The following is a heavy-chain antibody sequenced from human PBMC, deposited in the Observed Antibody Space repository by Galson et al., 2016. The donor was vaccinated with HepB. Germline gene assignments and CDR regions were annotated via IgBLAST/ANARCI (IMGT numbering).Heavy chain of an antibody. Sequence: SVKVSCKASGYTFTGYYMHWVRQAPGQGLEWMGWINPNSGGTNYAQKFQGWVTMTRDTSISTAYMELSRRRSDDTAVYYCARDPTGYYDGSGYSTNYYFDAWRQGTLVTVSS. D-gene: IGHD3-22*01. V-gene: IGHV1-2*04. CDR3: ARDPTGYYDGSGYSTNYYFDA. CDR2: INPNSGGT. J-gene: IGHJ4*02. CDR1: GYTFTGYY.